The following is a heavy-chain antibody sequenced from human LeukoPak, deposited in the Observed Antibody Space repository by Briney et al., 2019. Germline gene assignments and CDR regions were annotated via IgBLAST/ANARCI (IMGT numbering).Heavy chain of an antibody. Sequence: GASVKVSCKASGYTFTSYGISWVRQAPGQGLEWMGWISAYNGNTNYAQKLQGRVTMTTDTSTSTAYKELRSLRSDDTAVYYCARDSITIFGVVISNYYYYYMDVWGKGTTVTVSS. CDR3: ARDSITIFGVVISNYYYYYMDV. CDR1: GYTFTSYG. V-gene: IGHV1-18*01. D-gene: IGHD3-3*01. J-gene: IGHJ6*03. CDR2: ISAYNGNT.